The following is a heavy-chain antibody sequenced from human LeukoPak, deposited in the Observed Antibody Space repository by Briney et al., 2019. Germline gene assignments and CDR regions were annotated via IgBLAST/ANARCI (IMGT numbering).Heavy chain of an antibody. CDR3: ARALPYYYDSSGYPQRESWFDP. V-gene: IGHV1-8*03. D-gene: IGHD3-22*01. J-gene: IGHJ5*02. CDR1: GYTFTSYD. Sequence: ASVKVSCKASGYTFTSYDINWVRQATGQGLEWMGWMNPNSGNTGYAQKFQGRVTITRNTSISTAYMELSSLRSEDTAVYYCARALPYYYDSSGYPQRESWFDPWGQGALVTVSS. CDR2: MNPNSGNT.